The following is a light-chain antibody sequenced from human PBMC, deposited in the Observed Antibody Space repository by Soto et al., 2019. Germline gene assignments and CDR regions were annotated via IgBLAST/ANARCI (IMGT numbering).Light chain of an antibody. Sequence: DIQMTHSPSTLSASVLDRVTITCRASQSISSWLAWYQQKPGKAPKLLIYDASSLESGVPSRFGGSGSGTEFTLTISTLQPDDFATYYCQNYNSFSWKFGQGTKVDIK. CDR2: DAS. J-gene: IGKJ1*01. V-gene: IGKV1-5*01. CDR1: QSISSW. CDR3: QNYNSFSWK.